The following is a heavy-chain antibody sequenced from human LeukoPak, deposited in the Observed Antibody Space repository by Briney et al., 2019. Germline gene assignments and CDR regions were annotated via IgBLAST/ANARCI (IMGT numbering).Heavy chain of an antibody. CDR1: GYTFTDYN. J-gene: IGHJ4*02. D-gene: IGHD2-15*01. CDR2: VDPEDGAT. Sequence: ATVKISCKASGYTFTDYNIHWVHQAPGKGLEWVGRVDPEDGATMYAEKFQDRVTITAETSTDTTYMELRSLRSEDTAVYYCANLVVVIAATSFDYWGQGTLVTVSS. V-gene: IGHV1-69-2*01. CDR3: ANLVVVIAATSFDY.